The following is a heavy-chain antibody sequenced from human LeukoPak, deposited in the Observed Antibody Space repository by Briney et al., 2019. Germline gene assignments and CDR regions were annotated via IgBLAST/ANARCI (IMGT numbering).Heavy chain of an antibody. CDR3: ARRGGRAVADRYFQH. V-gene: IGHV4-34*01. CDR2: INHSGST. CDR1: GGSFSGYY. D-gene: IGHD6-19*01. J-gene: IGHJ1*01. Sequence: SETLSITCAVYGGSFSGYYWSWIRQPPGKGLEWIGEINHSGSTNYNPSLKSRVTISVDTSKNQFSLKLSSVTAADTAVYYCARRGGRAVADRYFQHWGQGTLVTVSS.